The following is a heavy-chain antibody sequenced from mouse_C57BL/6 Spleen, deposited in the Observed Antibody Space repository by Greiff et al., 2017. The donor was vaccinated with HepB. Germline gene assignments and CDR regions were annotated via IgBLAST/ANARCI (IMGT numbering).Heavy chain of an antibody. Sequence: QVQLQQPGAELVKPGASVKLSCKASGYTFTSYWMQWVKQRPGQGLEWIGEIDPSDSYTNYNQKLKGKATLTVDTSSSTAYMQLSSLTSEVSAGYYCARRGRSYFDYWGQGTTLTVSS. J-gene: IGHJ2*01. CDR2: IDPSDSYT. CDR1: GYTFTSYW. D-gene: IGHD3-3*01. V-gene: IGHV1-50*01. CDR3: ARRGRSYFDY.